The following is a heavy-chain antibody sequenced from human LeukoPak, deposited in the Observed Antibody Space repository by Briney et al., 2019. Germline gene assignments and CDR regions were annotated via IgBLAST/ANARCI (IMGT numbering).Heavy chain of an antibody. J-gene: IGHJ4*02. CDR2: IIPILGIA. D-gene: IGHD1-26*01. CDR3: ASGVGSSGSHYFDS. CDR1: GGTFSSYA. V-gene: IGHV1-69*04. Sequence: SVKVSCKASGGTFSSYALSWVRQAPGHGLEWMGRIIPILGIANYAQNFQGRVTIPADKSTSTAYMELSSLRSEDTAVYYCASGVGSSGSHYFDSWGQGTLVTISS.